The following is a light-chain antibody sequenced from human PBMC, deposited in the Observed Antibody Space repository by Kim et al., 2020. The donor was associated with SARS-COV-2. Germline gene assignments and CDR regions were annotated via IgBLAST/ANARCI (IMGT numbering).Light chain of an antibody. J-gene: IGKJ3*01. V-gene: IGKV3-20*01. Sequence: EIVLTQSPGTLSLSPGERATLSCRASQSVSSSYLAWYQQTPDQAPMLLIDGASSRATGLPDRFSGSGSGTYSTLTISLLEPDVFVLYYCQQYGSSPRFTFGPGTKVDIK. CDR2: GAS. CDR1: QSVSSSY. CDR3: QQYGSSPRFT.